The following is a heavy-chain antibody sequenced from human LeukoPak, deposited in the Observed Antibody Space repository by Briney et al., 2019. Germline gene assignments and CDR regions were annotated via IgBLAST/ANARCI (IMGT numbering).Heavy chain of an antibody. V-gene: IGHV1-8*01. D-gene: IGHD3-16*01. CDR1: GHTLTSYD. J-gene: IGHJ4*02. Sequence: ASEKVSCKASGHTLTSYDINWVRQATGQALEWMGWMNPNRGNTGYAQKFQGRITMTRNTSIRTAYMEPHSLSSEDRAVCYGARGGPAYTSYWGQGTLVTVSS. CDR3: ARGGPAYTSY. CDR2: MNPNRGNT.